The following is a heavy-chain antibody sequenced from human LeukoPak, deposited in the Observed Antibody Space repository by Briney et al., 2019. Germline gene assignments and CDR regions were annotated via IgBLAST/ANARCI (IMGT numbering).Heavy chain of an antibody. V-gene: IGHV4-59*01. CDR2: IYYSGST. CDR3: ARSHILTGYVDY. CDR1: GGSTSSYY. Sequence: SETLSLTCTVSGGSTSSYYWSWIRQPPGKGLEWIGYIYYSGSTNYNPSLKSRVTISVDTSKNQFSLKLSSVTAADTAVYYCARSHILTGYVDYWGQGTLVTVSS. J-gene: IGHJ4*02. D-gene: IGHD3-9*01.